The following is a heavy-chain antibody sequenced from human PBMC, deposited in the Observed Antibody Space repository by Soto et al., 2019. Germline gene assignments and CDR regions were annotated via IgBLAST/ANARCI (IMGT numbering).Heavy chain of an antibody. V-gene: IGHV4-59*08. J-gene: IGHJ4*02. D-gene: IGHD1-26*01. Sequence: QVQLQESGPGLVKPSETLSLTCSVSGCSISTYYWSWIRQPPGKRLEYIGYIYYSGSTNSNPSLKSRVTLSLATSPNQCSLELSSVTAADTAIYFCAGIRGSYYVDYWGQGTLVTVSS. CDR1: GCSISTYY. CDR3: AGIRGSYYVDY. CDR2: IYYSGST.